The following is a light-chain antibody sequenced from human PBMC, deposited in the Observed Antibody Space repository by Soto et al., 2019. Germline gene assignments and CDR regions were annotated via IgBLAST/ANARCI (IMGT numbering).Light chain of an antibody. Sequence: EIVLTQSPGTLSLSPGERATLSFRASQSLSSNYLAWYQQKPGQAPRLLIYGASSRATGIPDRFSGSGSGTDFTLTISRLEPEDFAVFYCHQCDSSPWTFGQGTKGDIK. CDR2: GAS. J-gene: IGKJ1*01. V-gene: IGKV3-20*01. CDR3: HQCDSSPWT. CDR1: QSLSSNY.